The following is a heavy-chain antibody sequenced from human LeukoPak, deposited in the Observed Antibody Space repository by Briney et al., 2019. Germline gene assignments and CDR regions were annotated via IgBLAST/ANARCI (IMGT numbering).Heavy chain of an antibody. Sequence: GGSLRLSCAASGFTFSSYGMHWVRQAPGKGLEWVAVISYDGSNKYYADSVKGRFTISRDNSKNTLYLQMNSLRAEDTAVYYCAREDPRTGYWFFDLWGRGTLVTVSS. CDR1: GFTFSSYG. CDR2: ISYDGSNK. J-gene: IGHJ2*01. V-gene: IGHV3-30*03. CDR3: AREDPRTGYWFFDL.